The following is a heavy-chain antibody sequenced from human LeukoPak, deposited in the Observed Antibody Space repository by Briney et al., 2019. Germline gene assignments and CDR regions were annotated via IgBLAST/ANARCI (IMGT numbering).Heavy chain of an antibody. CDR3: AKDRRQLLNNFYMDV. Sequence: GGSLRLSCAASGFTFSSFGMHWVRQAPGKGLGWVAGISFDGSNTYYRDSVKGRFTISRDNSKNSPYLQMNILRPEDTAVFYCAKDRRQLLNNFYMDVWGKGTTVTVSS. J-gene: IGHJ6*03. CDR1: GFTFSSFG. V-gene: IGHV3-30*18. D-gene: IGHD5-24*01. CDR2: ISFDGSNT.